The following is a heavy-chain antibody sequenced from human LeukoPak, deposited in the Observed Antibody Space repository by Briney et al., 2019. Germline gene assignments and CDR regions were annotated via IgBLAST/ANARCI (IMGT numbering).Heavy chain of an antibody. CDR2: MTPDNGNS. J-gene: IGHJ4*02. CDR3: ARSRSVVAVAGTGYYFDY. Sequence: ASVKVSCKASGYTFTEDAIIWVRQATGQGLEWMGWMTPDNGNSDHAQKFQGRVTMTRDTSTSTVYMELSSLRSEDTAVYYCARSRSVVAVAGTGYYFDYWGQGTLVTVSS. CDR1: GYTFTEDA. D-gene: IGHD6-19*01. V-gene: IGHV1-8*01.